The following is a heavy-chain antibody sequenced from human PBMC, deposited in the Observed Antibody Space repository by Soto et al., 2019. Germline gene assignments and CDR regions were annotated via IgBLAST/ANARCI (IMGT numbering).Heavy chain of an antibody. CDR2: INHSGSN. D-gene: IGHD6-13*01. CDR3: ARGVYSSSSKNFDS. J-gene: IGHJ4*02. V-gene: IGHV4-34*01. Sequence: SETLSLTCAVYGGSFSGYYWSWIRQPPGKGLEWIGEINHSGSNKYNPSLKSRVTISVHTSKNQFSLKLSSVTAADTAVYYCARGVYSSSSKNFDSWGQGTLVTVSS. CDR1: GGSFSGYY.